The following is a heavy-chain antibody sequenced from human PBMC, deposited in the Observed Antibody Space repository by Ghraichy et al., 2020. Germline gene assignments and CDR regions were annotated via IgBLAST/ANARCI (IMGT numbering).Heavy chain of an antibody. J-gene: IGHJ3*02. CDR3: ATGGYSGYADAFDI. Sequence: ASVKVSCKVSGYTLTELSMHWVRQAPGKGLEGMGGFDPEDGETIYAQKFQGRVTMTEDTSTDTAYMELSSLRSEDTAVYYCATGGYSGYADAFDIWGQGTMVTVSS. V-gene: IGHV1-24*01. CDR1: GYTLTELS. D-gene: IGHD5-12*01. CDR2: FDPEDGET.